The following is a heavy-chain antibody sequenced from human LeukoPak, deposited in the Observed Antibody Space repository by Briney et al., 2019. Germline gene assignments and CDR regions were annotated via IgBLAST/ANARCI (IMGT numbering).Heavy chain of an antibody. Sequence: SETLSLTCTVSGGSISSYYWSWVRQPAGKGLEWIGRIYTSGNTNYNPSLKGRVTMTVDTSKNQFSLNLSSVTAADTAVYYCARHPKAYDSSGSPTYFDYWGQGTLVTVSS. V-gene: IGHV4-4*07. CDR3: ARHPKAYDSSGSPTYFDY. J-gene: IGHJ4*02. CDR1: GGSISSYY. D-gene: IGHD3-22*01. CDR2: IYTSGNT.